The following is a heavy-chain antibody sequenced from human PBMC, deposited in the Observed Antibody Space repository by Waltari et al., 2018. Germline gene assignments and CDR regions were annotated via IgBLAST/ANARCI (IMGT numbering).Heavy chain of an antibody. CDR2: ISYNERNI. Sequence: QVQLVESGGGVVQPGRSLRLSCAASDLTFRSYATHGVRPAPGKGLEGVAVISYNERNIYYVDSVKGRFTISRDNSKKRLYLQMNSLRGEDTAVYYCARDYCDRTNCHGMDVWGQGTTVTVSS. D-gene: IGHD3-22*01. V-gene: IGHV3-30*04. CDR3: ARDYCDRTNCHGMDV. J-gene: IGHJ6*02. CDR1: DLTFRSYA.